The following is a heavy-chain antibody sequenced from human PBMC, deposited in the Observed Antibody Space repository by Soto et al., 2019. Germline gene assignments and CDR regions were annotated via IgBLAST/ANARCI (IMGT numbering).Heavy chain of an antibody. CDR1: GFTFSSYG. J-gene: IGHJ4*02. D-gene: IGHD5-18*01. Sequence: GGSLRLSCAASGFTFSSYGMHWVRQAPGKGLEWVAVISYDGSNKYYADSVKGRFTISRDNSKNTLYLQMNSLRAEDTAVYYCAKDLDGGYSYGYLDYWGQGTLVTVSS. CDR2: ISYDGSNK. V-gene: IGHV3-30*18. CDR3: AKDLDGGYSYGYLDY.